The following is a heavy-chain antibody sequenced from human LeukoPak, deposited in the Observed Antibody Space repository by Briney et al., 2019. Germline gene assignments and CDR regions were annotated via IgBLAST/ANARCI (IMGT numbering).Heavy chain of an antibody. V-gene: IGHV5-51*01. Sequence: GESLKISCKGSGYTFTSYWIGWVRQMPGKGLEWMGIIYPGDSDTRYSPSFQGQVTMSVDKSISTAYVQWSSLKASDTAMYYCARGGRLSSDGSWTWFDPWGQGTLVTVSS. CDR3: ARGGRLSSDGSWTWFDP. J-gene: IGHJ5*02. CDR2: IYPGDSDT. CDR1: GYTFTSYW. D-gene: IGHD2-15*01.